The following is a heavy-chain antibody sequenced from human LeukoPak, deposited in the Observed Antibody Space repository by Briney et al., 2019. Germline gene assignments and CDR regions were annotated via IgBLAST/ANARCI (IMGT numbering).Heavy chain of an antibody. CDR1: GGSLTSYY. CDR3: ARDPPSRLRLGESPPP. CDR2: IYYSGTS. J-gene: IGHJ5*02. V-gene: IGHV4-59*01. Sequence: PSETLSLTCTVSGGSLTSYYWSWIRQPPGKGLEWIGFIYYSGTSNYNPSLKSRVTMSVDTSKNQFSLNLTSVTAADTAVYYCARDPPSRLRLGESPPPWGQGTLVTVSS. D-gene: IGHD3-16*01.